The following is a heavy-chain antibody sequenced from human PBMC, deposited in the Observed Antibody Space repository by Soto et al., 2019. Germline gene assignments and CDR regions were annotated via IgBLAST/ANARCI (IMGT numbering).Heavy chain of an antibody. CDR3: ARGRAIWFSSTWNIYWYYNMDV. V-gene: IGHV1-69*01. J-gene: IGHJ6*02. CDR2: IIPMFATT. CDR1: GGTFSDYA. D-gene: IGHD6-13*01. Sequence: QVQLVQSGAEVRKSGSSVKVSCKAAGGTFSDYALSWVRQAPGQGLEWMGGIIPMFATTNYAQKFQGRVTITADDSATTAHMELSSLKSEDTAVYYCARGRAIWFSSTWNIYWYYNMDVWGQGTTVTVSS.